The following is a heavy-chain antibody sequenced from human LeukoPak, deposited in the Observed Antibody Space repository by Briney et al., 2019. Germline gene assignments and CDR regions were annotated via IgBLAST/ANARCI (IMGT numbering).Heavy chain of an antibody. CDR2: IYTSGST. CDR3: ARRGYYDSSGYLRDAFDI. Sequence: SQTLSLTCTVSGGSISSGSYYWSWIRQPAGKGLEWIGRIYTSGSTNYNPSLKSRVTISVDTSKNQFSLKLSSVTAADTAVYYCARRGYYDSSGYLRDAFDIWGQGTMVTVSS. D-gene: IGHD3-22*01. J-gene: IGHJ3*02. CDR1: GGSISSGSYY. V-gene: IGHV4-61*02.